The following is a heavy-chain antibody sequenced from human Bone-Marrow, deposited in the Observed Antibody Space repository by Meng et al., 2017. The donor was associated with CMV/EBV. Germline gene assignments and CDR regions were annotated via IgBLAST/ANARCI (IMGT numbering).Heavy chain of an antibody. V-gene: IGHV3-23*01. J-gene: IGHJ4*02. D-gene: IGHD5-12*01. CDR3: AKLGYEGALRY. CDR1: GFTLSSYA. CDR2: ISGSGGST. Sequence: SSAASGFTLSSYAMRWVRQAPGKGLEWVSAISGSGGSTYYADSVKGRFTISRDNSKNTLYLQMNSLRAEDTAVYYCAKLGYEGALRYWGQGTLVTVSS.